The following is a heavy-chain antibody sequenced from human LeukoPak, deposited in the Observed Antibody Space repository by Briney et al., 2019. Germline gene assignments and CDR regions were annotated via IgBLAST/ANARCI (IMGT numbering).Heavy chain of an antibody. CDR1: GFSFSSYG. V-gene: IGHV3-30*02. D-gene: IGHD3-10*01. J-gene: IGHJ4*02. Sequence: GGSLRLSCAASGFSFSSYGMHWVRQAPGKGLEWVAFIRYDGSNKYYADSVKGRFTISRDNSKNMLDLQMTSLRAEDTAVYYCAKGSGSYNPLSDYWGQGILVTVSS. CDR2: IRYDGSNK. CDR3: AKGSGSYNPLSDY.